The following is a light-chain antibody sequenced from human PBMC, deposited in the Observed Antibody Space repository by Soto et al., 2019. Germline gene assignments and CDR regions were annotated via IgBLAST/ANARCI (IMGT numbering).Light chain of an antibody. J-gene: IGKJ4*01. CDR3: QQSYSTPLN. CDR1: QIISNY. CDR2: AAS. Sequence: DIQMTQSPSSLSASVGDRVTITCRASQIISNYLNWYQQKPGKAPKLLIYAASSLQSGVPSRFSGSGSGTAFTLTISSLQPEDFATYYCQQSYSTPLNIGGGTKVEIK. V-gene: IGKV1-39*01.